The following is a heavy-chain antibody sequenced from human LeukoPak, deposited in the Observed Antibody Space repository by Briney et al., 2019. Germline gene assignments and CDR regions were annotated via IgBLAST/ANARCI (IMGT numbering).Heavy chain of an antibody. CDR3: ARGSGSSWYFYFDY. CDR1: GFTFSTSD. D-gene: IGHD6-13*01. J-gene: IGHJ4*02. Sequence: GGSLRLSCATSGFTFSTSDMHWVRQAPGKGLEWVSFIQYDGSRKNYVDSVKGRFTISRDNAKNSVYLQMNSLRAEDTTLYYCARGSGSSWYFYFDYWGQGTLVTVSS. V-gene: IGHV3-30*02. CDR2: IQYDGSRK.